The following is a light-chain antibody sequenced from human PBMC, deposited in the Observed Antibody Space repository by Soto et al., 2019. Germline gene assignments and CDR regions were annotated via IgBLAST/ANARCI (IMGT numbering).Light chain of an antibody. CDR1: SSDVGGYNF. J-gene: IGLJ3*02. Sequence: QSALTQPASVSGSPGQSITISCTGTSSDVGGYNFVSWYQQHPGKAPKLMIYEGSKRPSGVSNRFSGSKSGNTASLTISGLQAEDEADYHCCSYAGTRTWVFGGGTKLTVL. CDR2: EGS. CDR3: CSYAGTRTWV. V-gene: IGLV2-23*01.